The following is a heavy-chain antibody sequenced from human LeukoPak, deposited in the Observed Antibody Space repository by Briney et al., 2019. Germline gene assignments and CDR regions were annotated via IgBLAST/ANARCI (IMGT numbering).Heavy chain of an antibody. Sequence: ASVRVSCKASGYTFTSYGISWVRQAPGQGLEWMGWISAYNGNTNYAQKLQGRVTMTTDTSTSTAYMELRSLRSDDTAVYYCAREYYDLYYFDYWGQGTLVTVSS. CDR2: ISAYNGNT. CDR3: AREYYDLYYFDY. V-gene: IGHV1-18*01. CDR1: GYTFTSYG. J-gene: IGHJ4*02. D-gene: IGHD3-22*01.